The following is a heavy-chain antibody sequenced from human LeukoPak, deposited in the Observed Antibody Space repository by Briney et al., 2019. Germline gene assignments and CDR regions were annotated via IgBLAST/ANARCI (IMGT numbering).Heavy chain of an antibody. CDR1: GFTFSSYS. V-gene: IGHV3-21*04. Sequence: GGSLRLSCAASGFTFSSYSMNWVRQAPGKGLEWVSSISSSSSYIYYADSVKGRFTISRDNSKNSLYLQMNSLRAEDTALYYCAKDMGFSSPNSQIDYWGQGTLVTVSS. CDR2: ISSSSSYI. CDR3: AKDMGFSSPNSQIDY. D-gene: IGHD6-13*01. J-gene: IGHJ4*02.